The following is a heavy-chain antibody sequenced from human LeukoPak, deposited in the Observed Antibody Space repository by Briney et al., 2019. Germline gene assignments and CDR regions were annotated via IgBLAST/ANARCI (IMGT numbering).Heavy chain of an antibody. CDR1: GCSFDDYG. CDR3: ARSPTVVDHYMDV. Sequence: PGGSLRLSCGASGCSFDDYGMSWVRQTPGKGLEWVAGINWNGGSTVYVGSVEGRFTIYRDNAKNSLSLHMNSPRAEDTAMYCCARSPTVVDHYMDVWGKGTTVTVSS. V-gene: IGHV3-20*04. D-gene: IGHD4-23*01. J-gene: IGHJ6*03. CDR2: INWNGGST.